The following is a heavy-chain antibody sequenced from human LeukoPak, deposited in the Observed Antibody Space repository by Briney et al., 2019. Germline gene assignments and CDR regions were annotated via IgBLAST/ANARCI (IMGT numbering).Heavy chain of an antibody. Sequence: KDGESLKISCKGYSFISYWIGWVRQMPGKGLEWMGIIYPGDSDTRYSPSFQGQVTISADRSISTAYLQWSSLKASDTAMYYCARYSSSWYRFDYWGQGTLVTVSS. V-gene: IGHV5-51*01. CDR1: SFISYW. CDR3: ARYSSSWYRFDY. CDR2: IYPGDSDT. D-gene: IGHD6-13*01. J-gene: IGHJ4*02.